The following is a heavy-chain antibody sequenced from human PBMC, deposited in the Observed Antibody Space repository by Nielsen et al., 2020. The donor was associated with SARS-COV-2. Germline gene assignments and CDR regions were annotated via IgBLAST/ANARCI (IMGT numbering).Heavy chain of an antibody. CDR2: INAGNGNT. Sequence: ASVKVSCKASGYTFTSYAMHWVRQAPGQRLEWMGWINAGNGNTKYSQKFQGRVTITRDTSASTAYMVLSSLRAEDTAVYYCAKDQGLWFGELPDYYFDYWGQGTLVTVSS. D-gene: IGHD3-10*01. J-gene: IGHJ4*02. V-gene: IGHV1-3*01. CDR3: AKDQGLWFGELPDYYFDY. CDR1: GYTFTSYA.